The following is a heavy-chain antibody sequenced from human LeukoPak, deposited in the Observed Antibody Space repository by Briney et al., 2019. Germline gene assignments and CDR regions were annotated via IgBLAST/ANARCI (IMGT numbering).Heavy chain of an antibody. CDR2: MNPNSGNT. CDR1: GYTFTSYD. V-gene: IGHV1-8*01. D-gene: IGHD2-2*01. J-gene: IGHJ6*02. CDR3: ARLGYCSSTSCYFYSDYYYGMDV. Sequence: ASVKVSCKAFGYTFTSYDINWVRQATGQGLEWMGWMNPNSGNTGYAQKFQGRVTMTRNTSISTAYMELSSLRSEDTAVYYCARLGYCSSTSCYFYSDYYYGMDVWGQGTTVTVSS.